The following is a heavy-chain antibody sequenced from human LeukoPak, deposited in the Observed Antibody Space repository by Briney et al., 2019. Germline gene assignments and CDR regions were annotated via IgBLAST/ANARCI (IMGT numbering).Heavy chain of an antibody. V-gene: IGHV3-48*03. J-gene: IGHJ6*03. CDR3: ARDTDYYYYYYMDV. CDR1: GFTFSSYE. Sequence: GGSLRLSCAASGFTFSSYEMNWVRQAPGKGLEWVSYISSSGSTIYYADSVKGRFTISRDNAKNSLYLQMSSLRAEDTAVYYCARDTDYYYYYYMDVWGKGTTVTISS. CDR2: ISSSGSTI.